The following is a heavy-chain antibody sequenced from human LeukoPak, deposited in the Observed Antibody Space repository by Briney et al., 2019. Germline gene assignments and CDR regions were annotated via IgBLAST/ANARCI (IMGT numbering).Heavy chain of an antibody. V-gene: IGHV1-2*02. D-gene: IGHD1-26*01. J-gene: IGHJ4*02. Sequence: ASVKVSCKASGYTFTGYYMHWVRQAPGQGLEWMGWINPNSGGTNYAQKFQGRVTMTRDTSISTAYMEQSRLRSDDTAVYYCARDSGSGSYFDYWGQGTLVTVSS. CDR2: INPNSGGT. CDR1: GYTFTGYY. CDR3: ARDSGSGSYFDY.